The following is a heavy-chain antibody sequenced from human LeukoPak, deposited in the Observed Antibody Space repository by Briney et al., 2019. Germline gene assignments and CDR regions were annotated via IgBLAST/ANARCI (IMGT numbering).Heavy chain of an antibody. D-gene: IGHD1-26*01. CDR3: VREDAGGTYSFDY. V-gene: IGHV3-66*01. CDR2: IYTSGIT. J-gene: IGHJ4*02. Sequence: PGGSLRLSCVVSGFTVSSNFMSWVRQAPGKGPEWVSVIYTSGITYYADSVRGRFTISRDNSKNTLYLQMDSLTAEDTAVYYCVREDAGGTYSFDYWGQGTLVTVSS. CDR1: GFTVSSNF.